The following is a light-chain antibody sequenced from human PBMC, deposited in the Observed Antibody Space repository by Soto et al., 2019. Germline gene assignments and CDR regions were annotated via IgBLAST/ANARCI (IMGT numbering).Light chain of an antibody. CDR1: SSNIGTGYD. V-gene: IGLV1-40*01. J-gene: IGLJ2*01. CDR3: QSYDSGLSGVV. CDR2: GNS. Sequence: QSVLTQPPSVSGAPGQRVTISCTGSSSNIGTGYDVHWYQQLPGTAPKLLIYGNSNRASGVPDRFSGSRSGTSASLAITGLQAEDEADYYCQSYDSGLSGVVFGGGTKVTVL.